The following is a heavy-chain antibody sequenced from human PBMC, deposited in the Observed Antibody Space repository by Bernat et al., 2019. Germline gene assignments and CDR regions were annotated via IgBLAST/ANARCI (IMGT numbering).Heavy chain of an antibody. J-gene: IGHJ3*02. V-gene: IGHV1-3*05. Sequence: QVQLVQSGAEEKKPGASVRVSCRPFGYTFTSYALHWVRQAPGQRLEWMGWINAGNGDTKYSQNFQGRVTFTRDTSANTAYMELRSLRSEDTAVYYCAREGGGSRIVILSGDAFDIWGQGTMVTVSS. D-gene: IGHD2/OR15-2a*01. CDR3: AREGGGSRIVILSGDAFDI. CDR2: INAGNGDT. CDR1: GYTFTSYA.